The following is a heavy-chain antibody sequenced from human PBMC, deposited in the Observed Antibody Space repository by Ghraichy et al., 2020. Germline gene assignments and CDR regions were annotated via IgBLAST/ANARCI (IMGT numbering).Heavy chain of an antibody. CDR1: GFMFDSFT. CDR2: ISYNGNQK. V-gene: IGHV3-30*04. J-gene: IGHJ4*02. D-gene: IGHD4/OR15-4a*01. Sequence: LSLTCAASGFMFDSFTMDWVRQAPGKGLEWVALISYNGNQKNYAESVKGRFTISRDNSQNTVYMQINSLRAEDTALYYCARGVYGGATDYWGQGTLVTVSS. CDR3: ARGVYGGATDY.